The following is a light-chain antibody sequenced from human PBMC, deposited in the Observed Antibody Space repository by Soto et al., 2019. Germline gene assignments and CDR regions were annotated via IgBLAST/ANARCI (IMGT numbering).Light chain of an antibody. CDR1: SSDVGGYNY. Sequence: QSALTQPASVSGSPGQSITISCTGTSSDVGGYNYVSWYQQHPGKAPKLMIYDVSNRPSGVSNRFSGSKSGNTASLTISGLQAEDEADYYCSSYTSSSTLGVGGETKLTVL. J-gene: IGLJ2*01. V-gene: IGLV2-14*01. CDR3: SSYTSSSTLG. CDR2: DVS.